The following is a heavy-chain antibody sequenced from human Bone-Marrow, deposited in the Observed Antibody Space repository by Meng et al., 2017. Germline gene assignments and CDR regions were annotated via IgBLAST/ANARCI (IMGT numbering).Heavy chain of an antibody. CDR1: GFTLSSYW. CDR3: ARDSDGIPARPGGNYFDY. D-gene: IGHD6-6*01. J-gene: IGHJ4*02. Sequence: GESLKISCVASGFTLSSYWMGWVRQAPGKGLEWVANIKQDGSEMYYVDSVKGRFTISRDDAKNSVYLHMNSLRAEDTAVYYCARDSDGIPARPGGNYFDYWGQGALVTVSS. CDR2: IKQDGSEM. V-gene: IGHV3-7*01.